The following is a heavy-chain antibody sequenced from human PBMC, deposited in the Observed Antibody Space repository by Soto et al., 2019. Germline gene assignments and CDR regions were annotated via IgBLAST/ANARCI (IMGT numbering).Heavy chain of an antibody. CDR2: ISSSSGSI. Sequence: EVQLVESGGGLVQPGGSLRLSCAASGFTFSTYSMDWVRQAPGKGLEWVSYISSSSGSIYYADSVKGRFTISRDNAKNSLYLQMNSLRAEDTAVYYCARGRKYQVLTPYYFDYWGQGTLVTVSS. V-gene: IGHV3-48*01. CDR1: GFTFSTYS. D-gene: IGHD3-16*01. J-gene: IGHJ4*02. CDR3: ARGRKYQVLTPYYFDY.